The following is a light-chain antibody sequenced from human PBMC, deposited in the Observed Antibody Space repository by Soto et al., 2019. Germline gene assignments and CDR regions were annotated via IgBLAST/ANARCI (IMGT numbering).Light chain of an antibody. CDR1: SSDVGGYNH. J-gene: IGLJ1*01. Sequence: QSVLTQPASGSGSPGQSITMSCAGTSSDVGGYNHVSWYQHHPGKAPKLIIYEVSDRPSGVSNRFSGSKSGYTASLTISGLQAEDEADYYCNSHTSSGIRVFGTGTKVTVL. V-gene: IGLV2-14*01. CDR3: NSHTSSGIRV. CDR2: EVS.